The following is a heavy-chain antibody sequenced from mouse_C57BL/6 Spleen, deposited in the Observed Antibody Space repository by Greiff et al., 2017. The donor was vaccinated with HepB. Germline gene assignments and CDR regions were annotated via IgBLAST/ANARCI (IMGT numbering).Heavy chain of an antibody. CDR2: IDPSDSET. CDR1: GYTFTSYW. Sequence: QVQLKQPGAELVRPGSSVKLSCKASGYTFTSYWMHWVKQRPIQGLEWIGNIDPSDSETHYNQKFKDKATLTVDKSSSTAYMQLSSLTSEDSAFYYCARGGITTVVSDYGGQGTTLTVSS. CDR3: ARGGITTVVSDY. D-gene: IGHD1-1*01. V-gene: IGHV1-52*01. J-gene: IGHJ2*01.